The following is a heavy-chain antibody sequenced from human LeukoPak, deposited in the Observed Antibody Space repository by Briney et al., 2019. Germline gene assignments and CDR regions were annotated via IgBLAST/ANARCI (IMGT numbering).Heavy chain of an antibody. J-gene: IGHJ4*02. CDR2: ISYDGSNK. D-gene: IGHD6-19*01. V-gene: IGHV3-30*18. CDR3: AKDLRSGWESDIDY. Sequence: GRSLRLSCAASGFTFSSYGMHWVRQAPGKGLEWVAVISYDGSNKYYADSVKGRLTISRDNSKNTLYLQMNSLRAEDTAVYYCAKDLRSGWESDIDYWGQGTLVTVSS. CDR1: GFTFSSYG.